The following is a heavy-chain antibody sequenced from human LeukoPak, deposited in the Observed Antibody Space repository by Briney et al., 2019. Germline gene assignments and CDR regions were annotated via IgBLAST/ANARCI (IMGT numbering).Heavy chain of an antibody. CDR3: ARDGRASSVRYYGMGV. J-gene: IGHJ6*02. CDR1: GFTFTSYA. V-gene: IGHV3-30*04. Sequence: GGSLRLSCAASGFTFTSYAMHWVRQAPGKGLEWVAIISYDGRNKYYADSVEGRFTISRDNSKNTLYLEMNSLRAEDTAVYHCARDGRASSVRYYGMGVWGQGTTVTVSS. CDR2: ISYDGRNK. D-gene: IGHD3-22*01.